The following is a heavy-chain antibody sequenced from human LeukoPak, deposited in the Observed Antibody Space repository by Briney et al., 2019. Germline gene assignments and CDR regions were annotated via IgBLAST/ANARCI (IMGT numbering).Heavy chain of an antibody. CDR3: ARGGSSRDTPNFDY. Sequence: PSQTLSLTCTVSGGSISSGGYYWSWIRQPPGKGLEWIGYIYYSGSTNYNPPLKSRVTMSVDTSKNQFSLKLSSVTAADTAVYYRARGGSSRDTPNFDYWGQGTLVTVSS. V-gene: IGHV4-61*08. D-gene: IGHD6-13*01. CDR1: GGSISSGGYY. CDR2: IYYSGST. J-gene: IGHJ4*02.